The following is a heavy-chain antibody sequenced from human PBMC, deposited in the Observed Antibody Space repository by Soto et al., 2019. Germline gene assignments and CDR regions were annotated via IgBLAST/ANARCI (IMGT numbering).Heavy chain of an antibody. Sequence: QVQLVESGGGAVKPGRSMRLYCAASRFTFSSYGMHWVRQATGKGLEWVAAISYEGSNKNYADSVKGRFTISRDNFKNTLYLQMNGLGGEDTAVYHCEKGLGGCVFGVQDYHYGMDVWGQGTKVTVSS. CDR1: RFTFSSYG. CDR3: EKGLGGCVFGVQDYHYGMDV. J-gene: IGHJ6*02. V-gene: IGHV3-30*18. D-gene: IGHD3-10*02. CDR2: ISYEGSNK.